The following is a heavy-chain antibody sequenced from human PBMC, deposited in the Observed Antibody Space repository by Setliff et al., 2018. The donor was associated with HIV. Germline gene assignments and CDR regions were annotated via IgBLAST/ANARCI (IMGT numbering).Heavy chain of an antibody. Sequence: SETLSLTCTVSDGSFSSDYWTWIRQTPGKGLEWIGYIYYSGSTKYNPSLTSRVTISVVTSKNHFSLKLTSVTAADTAVYYCARFTVVVFGAGEPSWFDPWGQGILVTVSS. J-gene: IGHJ5*02. CDR3: ARFTVVVFGAGEPSWFDP. CDR2: IYYSGST. V-gene: IGHV4-59*01. CDR1: DGSFSSDY. D-gene: IGHD2-15*01.